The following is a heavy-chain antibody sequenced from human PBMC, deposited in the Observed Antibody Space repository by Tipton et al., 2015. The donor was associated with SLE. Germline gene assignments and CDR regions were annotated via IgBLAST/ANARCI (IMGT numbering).Heavy chain of an antibody. CDR1: GVSTSRYS. J-gene: IGHJ5*01. V-gene: IGHV4-4*07. Sequence: TLSLTCTVSGVSTSRYSWSWFRPPAGKGLGWIGRMYTSATSNNNPSLNSRVTMSVDSSRKQISLKLTSVTAADSAVYYCARGLYSSSWYDSWGQGILVTVSS. CDR2: MYTSATS. CDR3: ARGLYSSSWYDS. D-gene: IGHD2-2*01.